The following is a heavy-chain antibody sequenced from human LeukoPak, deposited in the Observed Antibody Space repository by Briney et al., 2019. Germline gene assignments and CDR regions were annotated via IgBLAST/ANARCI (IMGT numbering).Heavy chain of an antibody. CDR2: IYYSGST. J-gene: IGHJ4*02. V-gene: IGHV4-39*07. Sequence: SETLSLTCTVSGGSISSSSYYWGWIRQPPGKGLEWIGSIYYSGSTYYNPSLKSRVTISVDTSKNQFSLKLSSVTAADTAVYYCARGDDYVWGSYRSSYFDYWGQGTLVTVSS. D-gene: IGHD3-16*02. CDR1: GGSISSSSYY. CDR3: ARGDDYVWGSYRSSYFDY.